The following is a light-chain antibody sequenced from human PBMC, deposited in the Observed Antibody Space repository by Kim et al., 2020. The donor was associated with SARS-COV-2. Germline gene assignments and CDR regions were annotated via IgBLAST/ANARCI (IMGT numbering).Light chain of an antibody. Sequence: GDIVTIACRASQSIRSWVAWYQQKPGKAPKLLIPEASILEDGVPSRFSGSGYGTDFTLTISVLQPDDSATYYCQQYDSLSSFGQGTTLE. J-gene: IGKJ2*01. V-gene: IGKV1-5*01. CDR3: QQYDSLSS. CDR2: EAS. CDR1: QSIRSW.